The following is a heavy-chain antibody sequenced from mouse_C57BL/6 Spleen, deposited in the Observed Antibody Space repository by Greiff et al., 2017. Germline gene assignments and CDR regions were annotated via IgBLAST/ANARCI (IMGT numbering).Heavy chain of an antibody. D-gene: IGHD1-1*01. Sequence: QVQLQQSGAELAKPGASVTLSCTASGYTFTSYWMHWVKQRPGQGLEWIGYISPSSGYTKYNQKFKDKATLTADKSSSIAYMQLSSLTYEDSSVYYCATCGSSAYWGQGTLVTVSA. CDR1: GYTFTSYW. V-gene: IGHV1-7*01. CDR2: ISPSSGYT. J-gene: IGHJ3*01. CDR3: ATCGSSAY.